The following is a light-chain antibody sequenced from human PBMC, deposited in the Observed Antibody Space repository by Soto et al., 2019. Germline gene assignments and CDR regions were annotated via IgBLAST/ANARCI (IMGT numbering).Light chain of an antibody. CDR1: QSVSSY. CDR3: QQRSNWPPLT. CDR2: DAS. V-gene: IGKV3-11*01. J-gene: IGKJ4*01. Sequence: EIVLTQSPATLSLSPGERATLSCRASQSVSSYLAWYQQKPGQAPRLLIYDASNRATGIPARFSGSGSGTDFILTISSLEPEDFAVYYCQQRSNWPPLTFGGGIKVEIK.